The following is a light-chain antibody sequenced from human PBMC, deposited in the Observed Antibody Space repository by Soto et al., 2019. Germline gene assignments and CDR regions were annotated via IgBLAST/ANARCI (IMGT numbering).Light chain of an antibody. CDR2: DVS. CDR3: NSYTSNNTYG. Sequence: QSVLTQPASVSGSPGQAITISCSGTSSDVGAFNYVSWYQQHPGKAPKLMIYDVSNRPSGVSNRFSGSKSGNTASLTISGLRAEDEADYYCNSYTSNNTYGFGTGTKLTGL. V-gene: IGLV2-14*03. J-gene: IGLJ1*01. CDR1: SSDVGAFNY.